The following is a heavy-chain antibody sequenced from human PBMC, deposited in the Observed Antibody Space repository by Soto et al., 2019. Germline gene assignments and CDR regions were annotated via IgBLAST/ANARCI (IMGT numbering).Heavy chain of an antibody. CDR3: ARTTYYDSSGYYEKPVPFDY. D-gene: IGHD3-22*01. V-gene: IGHV4-30-4*01. Sequence: SETLSLTCTVSGGSISSGDYYWSWIRQPPGKGLEWIGYIYYSGSTFYNPSLKSRLTISVDTSKNQFSLRLSSVTAADTAVYYCARTTYYDSSGYYEKPVPFDYWGQGTLVTVS. J-gene: IGHJ4*02. CDR1: GGSISSGDYY. CDR2: IYYSGST.